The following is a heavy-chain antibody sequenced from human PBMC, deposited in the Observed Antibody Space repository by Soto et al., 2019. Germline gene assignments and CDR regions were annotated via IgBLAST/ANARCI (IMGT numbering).Heavy chain of an antibody. Sequence: SETLSLTCTVSGGSISSSSYYWGWIRQPPGKGLEWIGSIYYSGSTYYNPSLKSRVTISVDTSKNQFSLKLSSVTAADTAVYYCARLFGLRYFDWSSSFDPWGQGTLVTVSS. CDR3: ARLFGLRYFDWSSSFDP. D-gene: IGHD3-9*01. CDR1: GGSISSSSYY. V-gene: IGHV4-39*01. CDR2: IYYSGST. J-gene: IGHJ5*02.